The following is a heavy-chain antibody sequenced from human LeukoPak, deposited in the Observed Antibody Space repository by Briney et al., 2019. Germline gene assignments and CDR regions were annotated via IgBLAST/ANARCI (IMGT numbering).Heavy chain of an antibody. CDR3: ARGGVYCGGDCVDY. CDR2: IKQDGSEK. J-gene: IGHJ4*02. V-gene: IGHV3-7*01. D-gene: IGHD2-21*02. Sequence: HPGGSLRLSCAASGFTFSSYWMSWVRQAPGKGLEWVANIKQDGSEKYYVDSVKARFTISRDNAKNSLYLQMNSLRAEDTAVYYCARGGVYCGGDCVDYWGQGTLVTVSS. CDR1: GFTFSSYW.